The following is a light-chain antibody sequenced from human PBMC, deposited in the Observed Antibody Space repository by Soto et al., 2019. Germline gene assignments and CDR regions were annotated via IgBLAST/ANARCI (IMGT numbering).Light chain of an antibody. CDR1: SSDVGNYNY. CDR2: EVS. CDR3: NSYAGSNNWV. V-gene: IGLV2-8*01. J-gene: IGLJ3*02. Sequence: QSALTQPPSASGSPGQSVTISCTGTSSDVGNYNYVSWYQHHPGKAPKLMIYEVSKRPSGVPDRFSGSKSGNTSSLTVSGLQAEDEADYFCNSYAGSNNWVFGGGTKVTVL.